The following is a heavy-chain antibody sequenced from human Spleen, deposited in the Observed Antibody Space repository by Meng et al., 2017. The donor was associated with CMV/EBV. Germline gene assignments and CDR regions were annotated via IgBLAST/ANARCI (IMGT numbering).Heavy chain of an antibody. D-gene: IGHD5-18*01. CDR3: ARIRYGLNVFDL. J-gene: IGHJ4*02. Sequence: SCKASGNPFTNYGITWVRQAPGQGLEWMGWFSNYNGNTNYAQHLQGRVTMTTDTSSNTAYMELRSLRSDDTAVYYCARIRYGLNVFDLWGQGTLVTVSS. CDR2: FSNYNGNT. CDR1: GNPFTNYG. V-gene: IGHV1-18*01.